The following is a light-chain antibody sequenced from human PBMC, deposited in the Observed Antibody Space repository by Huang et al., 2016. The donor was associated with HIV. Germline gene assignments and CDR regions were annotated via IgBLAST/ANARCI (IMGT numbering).Light chain of an antibody. Sequence: EIVMTQSPGTLSLSPGERATLSCMPSQSVSSNLAWYQHKPGQAPRLLIYGASPRATGVPSRFSGSGSGTEFTLTISILQSDDFVVYYCQQYQDWPRTFGQGTKVEIK. V-gene: IGKV3-15*01. CDR3: QQYQDWPRT. CDR1: QSVSSN. CDR2: GAS. J-gene: IGKJ1*01.